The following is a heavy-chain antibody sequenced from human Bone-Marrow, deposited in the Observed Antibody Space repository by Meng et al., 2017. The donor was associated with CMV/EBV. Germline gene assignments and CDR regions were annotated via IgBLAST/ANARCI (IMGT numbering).Heavy chain of an antibody. V-gene: IGHV4-34*01. Sequence: GSLRLSCAVYGGSFSGYCWSWIRQPPGKGLEWIGEINHSGSTNYNPSLKSRVTISVDTSKNQFSLKLSSVTAADTAVYYCARRRSLDYWGQGTLVTVSS. J-gene: IGHJ4*02. CDR2: INHSGST. CDR3: ARRRSLDY. CDR1: GGSFSGYC.